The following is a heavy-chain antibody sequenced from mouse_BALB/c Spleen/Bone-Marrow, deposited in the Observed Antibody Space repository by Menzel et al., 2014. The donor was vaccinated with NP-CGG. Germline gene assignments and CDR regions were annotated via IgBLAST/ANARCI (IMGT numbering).Heavy chain of an antibody. CDR1: GFDFSRYW. J-gene: IGHJ3*01. D-gene: IGHD1-2*01. CDR3: ARVHYYGYEAY. Sequence: EVKVVDSGGGLVQPGGSLKLSCAASGFDFSRYWMSWVRQAPGKGLEWIGEINPDSSTINYTPSLKDKFIISRDNAKNTLYLQMSKVRSEDTALYYCARVHYYGYEAYWGQGTLVTVSA. CDR2: INPDSSTI. V-gene: IGHV4-1*02.